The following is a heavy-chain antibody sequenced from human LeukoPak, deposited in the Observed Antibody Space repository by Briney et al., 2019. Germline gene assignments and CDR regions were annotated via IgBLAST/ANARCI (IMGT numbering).Heavy chain of an antibody. CDR2: IHPSSDGT. CDR3: ARGGGTVFGVIND. Sequence: ASVKVSCKASGYTFTNYYIHWVRQAPGQGLEWMGWIHPSSDGTIYARKFQGRVTMTRDTSINTAYMEMSRLRSDDTAVSYCARGGGTVFGVINDWGQGTLVTVSS. D-gene: IGHD3-3*01. J-gene: IGHJ4*02. CDR1: GYTFTNYY. V-gene: IGHV1-2*02.